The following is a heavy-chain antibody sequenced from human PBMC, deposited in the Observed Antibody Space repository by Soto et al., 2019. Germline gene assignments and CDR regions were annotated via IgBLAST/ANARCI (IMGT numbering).Heavy chain of an antibody. D-gene: IGHD2-21*01. Sequence: ASVKVSCKASGYTFSSYAMHWVRQAPGQRLEWMGWINAGNGNSKYSQKFQGRVTITRDTSASTAYMELSSLTSEDTAVYYCARDGETHLTTAFDPSGQGTLVTVSS. J-gene: IGHJ5*02. V-gene: IGHV1-3*01. CDR3: ARDGETHLTTAFDP. CDR1: GYTFSSYA. CDR2: INAGNGNS.